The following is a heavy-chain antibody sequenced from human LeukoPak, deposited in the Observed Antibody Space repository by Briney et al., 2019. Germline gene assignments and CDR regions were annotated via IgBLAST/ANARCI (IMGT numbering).Heavy chain of an antibody. V-gene: IGHV1-8*01. J-gene: IGHJ6*03. D-gene: IGHD2-2*01. CDR3: ARGQDSTKYYYYYYMDV. Sequence: GASVKVSCKASGYTFTSYDINWVRQATGQGLEWMGWMNPSSGNTGYAQKFQGRVTMTRNTSISTAYMELSSLRSEDTAVYYCARGQDSTKYYYYYYMDVWGKGTTVTVSS. CDR1: GYTFTSYD. CDR2: MNPSSGNT.